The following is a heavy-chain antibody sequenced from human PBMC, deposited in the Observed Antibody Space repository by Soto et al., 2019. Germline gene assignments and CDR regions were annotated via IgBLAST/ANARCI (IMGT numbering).Heavy chain of an antibody. V-gene: IGHV4-39*01. CDR3: SSRTILGSFYYYMDV. Sequence: PSATLSLTCTVSGDSDSTSSTYSDWNRQPPGKGLEWIASIYYSGSTYYKPSLKSRVTISMDTSRNQFSLHLSSVTAADTAIYYCSSRTILGSFYYYMDVWGKGTTVTVSS. J-gene: IGHJ6*03. CDR2: IYYSGST. CDR1: GDSDSTSSTY. D-gene: IGHD2-15*01.